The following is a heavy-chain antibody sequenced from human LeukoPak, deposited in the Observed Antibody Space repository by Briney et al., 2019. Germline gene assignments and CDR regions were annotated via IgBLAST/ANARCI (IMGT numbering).Heavy chain of an antibody. CDR2: ISPSGGST. D-gene: IGHD3-3*01. CDR1: GYTFTSYY. J-gene: IGHJ4*02. V-gene: IGHV1-46*01. CDR3: ARESSFDFWSGSSYYFDY. Sequence: ASVKVSCKASGYTFTSYYMHWVRQAPGQGLEWMGIISPSGGSTSYAQKFQGRVTMTRDTSTSTVYMELSSPRSEDTAVYYCARESSFDFWSGSSYYFDYWGQGTLVTVSS.